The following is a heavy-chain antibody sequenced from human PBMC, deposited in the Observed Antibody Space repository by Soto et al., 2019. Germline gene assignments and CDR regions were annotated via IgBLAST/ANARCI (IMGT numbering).Heavy chain of an antibody. CDR1: GYTFTSYD. CDR3: ARGLSSYYYGSGRPDAFDI. D-gene: IGHD3-10*01. Sequence: QVQLVQSGAEVKKPGASVKVSCKASGYTFTSYDINWVRQATGQGLEGMGWMNPNRGNTGYAQKIQGRVTMTRNTSINTAYMELSSLRSEDPAVDYSARGLSSYYYGSGRPDAFDIWGQGTMVTVSS. J-gene: IGHJ3*02. V-gene: IGHV1-8*01. CDR2: MNPNRGNT.